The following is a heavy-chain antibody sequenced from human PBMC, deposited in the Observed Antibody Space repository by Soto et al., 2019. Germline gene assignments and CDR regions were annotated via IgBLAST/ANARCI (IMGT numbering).Heavy chain of an antibody. CDR2: IYYSGST. D-gene: IGHD4-17*01. V-gene: IGHV4-39*07. J-gene: IGHJ4*02. CDR1: GGSISSSSYY. Sequence: SETLSLTCTVSGGSISSSSYYWGWIRQPPGKGLEWIGSIYYSGSTYYNPSLKSRVTISVDTSKNQFSLKLSSVTASDTALYYCARGGTVTINGADYWGQGTLVTVSS. CDR3: ARGGTVTINGADY.